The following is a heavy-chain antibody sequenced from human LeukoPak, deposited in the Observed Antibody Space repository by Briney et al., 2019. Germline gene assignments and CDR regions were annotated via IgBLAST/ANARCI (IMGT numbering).Heavy chain of an antibody. CDR2: IYYSGST. V-gene: IGHV4-59*01. CDR1: GGSIGSYY. CDR3: ARDTPTSLDI. Sequence: PSETLSLTCTVSGGSIGSYYWSWIRQPPGKGLEWIGYIYYSGSTNYNPSLKSRVTISVDTSKNQFSLKLSSVTAADTAVYYCARDTPTSLDIWGQGTMVTVSS. J-gene: IGHJ3*02.